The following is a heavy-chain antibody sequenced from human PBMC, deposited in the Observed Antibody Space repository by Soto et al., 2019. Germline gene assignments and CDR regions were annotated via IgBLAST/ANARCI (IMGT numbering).Heavy chain of an antibody. D-gene: IGHD6-19*01. V-gene: IGHV1-24*01. CDR2: FDPEDGET. Sequence: ASVKVSCKVSGYTLTELSMHWVRQAPGKGLEWMGGFDPEDGETIYAQKFQGRVTMTGDTSTDTAYMELSSLRSEDTAVYYCATAQKAVTVNWFDPWGQGTLVTVSS. J-gene: IGHJ5*02. CDR3: ATAQKAVTVNWFDP. CDR1: GYTLTELS.